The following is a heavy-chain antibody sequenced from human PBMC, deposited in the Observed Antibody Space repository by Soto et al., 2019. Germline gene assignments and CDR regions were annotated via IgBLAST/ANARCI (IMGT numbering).Heavy chain of an antibody. D-gene: IGHD3-9*01. CDR3: ARAQNYDILTGYPSHFDY. CDR2: IIPIFGTA. J-gene: IGHJ4*02. V-gene: IGHV1-69*13. Sequence: SVKVSCKASGGTFSSYAISWVRQAPGQGLEWMGGIIPIFGTANYAQKFQGRVTITADESTSTAYMELSSLRSEDTAVYYCARAQNYDILTGYPSHFDYWGQGTLVTVS. CDR1: GGTFSSYA.